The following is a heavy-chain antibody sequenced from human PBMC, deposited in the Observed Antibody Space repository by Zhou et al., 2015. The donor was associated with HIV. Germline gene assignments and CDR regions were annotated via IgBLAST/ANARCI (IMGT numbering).Heavy chain of an antibody. D-gene: IGHD2-2*01. J-gene: IGHJ3*02. CDR3: ARVRYCSSTSCYAEVDDAFDI. Sequence: QVQLVQSGAEVKKPGSSVKVSCKASGGTFSSYAISWVRQAPGQGLEWMGGIIPIFGTANYAQKFQGRVTITADESTSTAYMELSSLRSEDTAVYYCARVRYCSSTSCYAEVDDAFDIWGQGTMVTVSS. CDR1: GGTFSSYA. V-gene: IGHV1-69*01. CDR2: IIPIFGTA.